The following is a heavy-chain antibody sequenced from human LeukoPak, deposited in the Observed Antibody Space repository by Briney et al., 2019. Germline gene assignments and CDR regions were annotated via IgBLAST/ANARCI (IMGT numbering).Heavy chain of an antibody. CDR1: GGSISGYY. D-gene: IGHD3-9*01. J-gene: IGHJ4*02. CDR2: IYYSGST. CDR3: ARHVWLQPFDY. Sequence: SETLSLTCTVSGGSISGYYWNWIRQPPGKGLEWIGYIYYSGSTNYNPSLKSRVTISVDTSKSQFSLKLSSVTAADTAVYYCARHVWLQPFDYWGQGTLVTVSS. V-gene: IGHV4-59*08.